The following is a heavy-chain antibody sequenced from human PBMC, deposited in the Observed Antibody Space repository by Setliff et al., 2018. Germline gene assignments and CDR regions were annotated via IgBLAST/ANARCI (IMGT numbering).Heavy chain of an antibody. D-gene: IGHD6-19*01. CDR1: GGSITSYY. J-gene: IGHJ6*03. V-gene: IGHV4-4*07. Sequence: SETLSLTCTVPGGSITSYYWSWIRQPAGKGLEWIGHISIGGSANDNPPLKSRVTMSIDTSKNQVSLKLNSVTAADMAVYYCGREQGLDPPGYYYMDVWAKGTTVTVSS. CDR2: ISIGGSA. CDR3: GREQGLDPPGYYYMDV.